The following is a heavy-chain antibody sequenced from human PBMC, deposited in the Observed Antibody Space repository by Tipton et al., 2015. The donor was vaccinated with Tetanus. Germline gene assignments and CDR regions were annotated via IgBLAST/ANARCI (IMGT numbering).Heavy chain of an antibody. J-gene: IGHJ6*02. D-gene: IGHD3-16*01. Sequence: SLRLSCAASGFIFRNFLMYWVRQAPGKGLEWVADVSYDGDTKNYADSVKGRFTISGDTSENSVYLQLNSLRAEDTAVYYCARDYTSYYAYYGMDVWGQGTTVTVSS. CDR3: ARDYTSYYAYYGMDV. CDR1: GFIFRNFL. V-gene: IGHV3-30*03. CDR2: VSYDGDTK.